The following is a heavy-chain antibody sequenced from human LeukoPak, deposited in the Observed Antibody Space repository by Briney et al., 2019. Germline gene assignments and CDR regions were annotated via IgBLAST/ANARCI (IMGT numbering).Heavy chain of an antibody. CDR2: ISAYNGST. J-gene: IGHJ4*02. D-gene: IGHD1-20*01. Sequence: ASVKVSCKASGYTFTSYGISWVRQAPGQGLEWMGWISAYNGSTNYAQKLQGRVTMTTDTSTSTAYMELRSLRSDDTAVYYCARTTYNWNDEKTLDYWGQGTLVTVSS. CDR1: GYTFTSYG. CDR3: ARTTYNWNDEKTLDY. V-gene: IGHV1-18*01.